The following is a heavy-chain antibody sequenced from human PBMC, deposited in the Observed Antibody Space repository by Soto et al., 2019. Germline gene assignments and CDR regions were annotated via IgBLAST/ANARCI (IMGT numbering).Heavy chain of an antibody. CDR3: ARGFRLELRHYYGMDV. CDR1: GGSISSYY. V-gene: IGHV4-59*01. CDR2: IYYSGST. Sequence: SETLSLTCTVSGGSISSYYWSWIRQPPGKGLEWIGYIYYSGSTNYNPSLKSRVTISVDTSKNQFSLKLSSVTAADTAVYYCARGFRLELRHYYGMDVWGQGTTVTAP. D-gene: IGHD1-7*01. J-gene: IGHJ6*02.